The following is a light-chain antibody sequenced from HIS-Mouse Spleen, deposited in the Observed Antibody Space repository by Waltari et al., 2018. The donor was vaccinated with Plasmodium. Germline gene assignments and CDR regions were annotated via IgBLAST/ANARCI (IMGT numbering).Light chain of an antibody. Sequence: QSALTQPASVSGSPGQSITISCTGTSSDVGSYNLVSCYQQHPGKAPKLMIYEGSKRPSGVSKRFSGSKSGNTASLTISGLQAEDEADYYCCSYAGSSTNWVFGGGTKLTVL. CDR1: SSDVGSYNL. CDR3: CSYAGSSTNWV. J-gene: IGLJ3*02. V-gene: IGLV2-23*01. CDR2: EGS.